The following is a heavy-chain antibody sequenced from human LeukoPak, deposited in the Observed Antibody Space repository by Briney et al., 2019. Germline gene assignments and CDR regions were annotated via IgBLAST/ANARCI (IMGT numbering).Heavy chain of an antibody. V-gene: IGHV1-18*01. D-gene: IGHD1-7*01. CDR1: GYTFTSYG. CDR3: ARGGPAIPGTYGLDY. J-gene: IGHJ4*02. CDR2: ISAYNGNT. Sequence: ASVKVSCKASGYTFTSYGISWVRQAPGQGLDWMGWISAYNGNTNYAQKLQGRVTMTTDTSTSTAYMELRSLRSDDTAVYYCARGGPAIPGTYGLDYCGQGTLVTVSS.